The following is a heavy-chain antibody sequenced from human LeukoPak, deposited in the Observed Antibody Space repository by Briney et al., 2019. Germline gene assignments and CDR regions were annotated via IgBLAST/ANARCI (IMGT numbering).Heavy chain of an antibody. Sequence: SETLSLTCTVSGGSISSYYWSWIRQPPGKGLEWIGYIYYSGITNYNPSLKSRVTISVDTSKNQFSLKLSSVTAADTVVYYCAGDSSGYYPPAGYFQHWGQGTLVTVSS. CDR3: AGDSSGYYPPAGYFQH. CDR1: GGSISSYY. J-gene: IGHJ1*01. D-gene: IGHD3-22*01. V-gene: IGHV4-4*08. CDR2: IYYSGIT.